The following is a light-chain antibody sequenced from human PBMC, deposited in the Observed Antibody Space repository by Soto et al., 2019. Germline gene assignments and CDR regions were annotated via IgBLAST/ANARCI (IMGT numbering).Light chain of an antibody. CDR3: QQYGTSPDT. J-gene: IGKJ2*01. Sequence: EIVLTQSPGTLSLSPGERATLSCRASQNVSSRYLAWYHQKSGQAPRLLIYGASIRATGIPDRFSGSGSGTAFTLTISRLEPEDFALYYCQQYGTSPDTFGQGTKLEIK. CDR1: QNVSSRY. CDR2: GAS. V-gene: IGKV3-20*01.